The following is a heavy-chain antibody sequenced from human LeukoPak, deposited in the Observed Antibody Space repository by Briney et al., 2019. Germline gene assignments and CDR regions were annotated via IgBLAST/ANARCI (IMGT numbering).Heavy chain of an antibody. CDR3: AKKRGVIVGATYSFWDD. J-gene: IGHJ4*02. V-gene: IGHV3-23*01. D-gene: IGHD1-26*01. CDR2: ISGSGGST. Sequence: AGGSLRLSCAASGFTFSSYAMSWVRQAPGKGLEWVSAISGSGGSTYYADSVKGRFTISGDNPKNTLYLQMNSLRAEDTAVYYCAKKRGVIVGATYSFWDDWGQGTLVTVSS. CDR1: GFTFSSYA.